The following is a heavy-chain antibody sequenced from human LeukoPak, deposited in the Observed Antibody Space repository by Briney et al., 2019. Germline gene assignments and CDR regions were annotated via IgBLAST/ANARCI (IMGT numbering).Heavy chain of an antibody. CDR3: ARLNLRYYYDRGIDY. CDR1: GGSFSGYY. D-gene: IGHD3-22*01. Sequence: SEALSLTCAVYGGSFSGYYWSWIRQPPGKGLEWIGEINHSGSTNYNPSLKSRVTISVDTSKNQFSLKLSSVTAADTAVYYCARLNLRYYYDRGIDYWGQGTLVTVSS. V-gene: IGHV4-34*01. J-gene: IGHJ4*02. CDR2: INHSGST.